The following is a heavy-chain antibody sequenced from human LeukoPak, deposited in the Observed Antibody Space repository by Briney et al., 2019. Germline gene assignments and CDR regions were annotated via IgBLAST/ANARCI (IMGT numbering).Heavy chain of an antibody. Sequence: GGSLRLSCAASGFTFSSYEMTWVRQAPGKGLEWISAISGSSSNVYYAASVRGRFTISRDNAENSLYSQLNTMRAEDTAVYYCARGFRDTAMFLDYWGQGTLVTVSS. J-gene: IGHJ4*02. CDR3: ARGFRDTAMFLDY. D-gene: IGHD5-18*01. CDR2: ISGSSSNV. CDR1: GFTFSSYE. V-gene: IGHV3-48*03.